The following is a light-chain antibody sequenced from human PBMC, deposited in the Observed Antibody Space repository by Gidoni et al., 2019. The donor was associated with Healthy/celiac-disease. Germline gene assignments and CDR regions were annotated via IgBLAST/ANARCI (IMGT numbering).Light chain of an antibody. Sequence: DIVMPQSPDSLAVSLGERATINCKSSQRVFYSSNNKNYLAWYQQKPGQPPKLLIYWAYTRESGVLDRFSGSGSGTDVTLTISSLQAEDVAVYYCQQYYSTPPYTLGQGTKLEIK. CDR1: QRVFYSSNNKNY. J-gene: IGKJ2*01. CDR3: QQYYSTPPYT. V-gene: IGKV4-1*01. CDR2: WAY.